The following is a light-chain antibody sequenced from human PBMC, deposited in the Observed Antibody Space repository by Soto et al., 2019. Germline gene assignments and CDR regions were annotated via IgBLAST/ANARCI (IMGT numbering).Light chain of an antibody. V-gene: IGLV1-40*01. CDR3: QSYDSSLSGSV. CDR2: GNS. CDR1: SSNIGAGYD. Sequence: QPVLTQPPSVSGAPGQRVTISCTGSSSNIGAGYDVHWYQQLPGTAPKLLIYGNSNRPSGVPDRFSGSKSGTSASLAITGLQAEDEADYYCQSYDSSLSGSVFGGGTSSPS. J-gene: IGLJ2*01.